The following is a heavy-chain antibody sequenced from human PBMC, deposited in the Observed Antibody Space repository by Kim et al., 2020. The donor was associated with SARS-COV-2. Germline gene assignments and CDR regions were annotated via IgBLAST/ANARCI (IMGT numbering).Heavy chain of an antibody. Sequence: SETLSLTCAVYGGSFSGYYWSWIRQPPGKGLEWIGEINHSGSTNYNPSLKSRVTISVDTSKNQFSLKLSSVTAADTAVYYCARGLLLWFGESLRWFDPWG. V-gene: IGHV4-34*01. CDR3: ARGLLLWFGESLRWFDP. D-gene: IGHD3-10*01. CDR2: INHSGST. CDR1: GGSFSGYY. J-gene: IGHJ5*02.